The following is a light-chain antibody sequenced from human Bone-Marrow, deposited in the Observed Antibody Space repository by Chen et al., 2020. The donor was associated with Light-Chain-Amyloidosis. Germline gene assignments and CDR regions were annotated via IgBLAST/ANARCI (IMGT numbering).Light chain of an antibody. Sequence: SYELPQPPSVSVSPGQTARITCSGDDLPTKYAYWYQQKPGQAPVLVIRRDTERPSGISERFSGSSSGTTATLTIRGVQAEDEADYHCQSADSSGTYEVIFGGGTKLTV. J-gene: IGLJ2*01. CDR1: DLPTKY. CDR2: RDT. CDR3: QSADSSGTYEVI. V-gene: IGLV3-25*03.